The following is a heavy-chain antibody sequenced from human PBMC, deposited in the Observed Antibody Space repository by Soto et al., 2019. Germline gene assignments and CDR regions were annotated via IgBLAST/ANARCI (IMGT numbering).Heavy chain of an antibody. Sequence: GESLKISCKGSGYRFTSYWIGWVRQMPGKGLEWMGIIYPGDSDTRYSPSFQGQVTISADKSISTAYLQWSSLKASDTAMYYCARTYYDFWSGYYLGTRGFDPWGQGTLVTVSS. CDR1: GYRFTSYW. V-gene: IGHV5-51*01. CDR3: ARTYYDFWSGYYLGTRGFDP. CDR2: IYPGDSDT. D-gene: IGHD3-3*01. J-gene: IGHJ5*02.